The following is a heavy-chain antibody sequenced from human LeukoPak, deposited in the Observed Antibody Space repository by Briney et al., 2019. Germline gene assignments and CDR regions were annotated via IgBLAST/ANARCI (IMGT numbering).Heavy chain of an antibody. CDR3: AKGPTDSCWEKLHD. Sequence: GGSLRLSCAASGFTVTTLAMTWVRQAPGKGLEWVSVIGESDGRTYYADSVKGRFTISRDESKDTLYLQMNSLRAEDTAVYYCAKGPTDSCWEKLHDWGQGTLVTVSS. CDR2: IGESDGRT. CDR1: GFTVTTLA. J-gene: IGHJ4*02. V-gene: IGHV3-23*01. D-gene: IGHD1-26*01.